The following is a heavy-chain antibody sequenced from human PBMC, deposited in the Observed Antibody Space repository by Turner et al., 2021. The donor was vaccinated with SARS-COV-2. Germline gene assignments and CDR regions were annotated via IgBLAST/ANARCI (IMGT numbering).Heavy chain of an antibody. CDR2: INPNSGGT. V-gene: IGHV1-2*02. J-gene: IGHJ4*02. D-gene: IGHD3-22*01. Sequence: VQLVQSGAELKNPGASVKFSCKASGYSFTGYYMHWVRQAPGQGLEWMGWINPNSGGTNYAQKFQGRVTMTRDTSNSTAYMELSRLRSDDTAVYYCARVPHYYDSSGYYFNFDYWGQGTLVTVSS. CDR1: GYSFTGYY. CDR3: ARVPHYYDSSGYYFNFDY.